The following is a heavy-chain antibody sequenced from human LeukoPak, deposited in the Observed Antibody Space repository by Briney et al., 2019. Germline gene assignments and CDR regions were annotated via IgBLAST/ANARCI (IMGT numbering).Heavy chain of an antibody. J-gene: IGHJ4*02. CDR1: GFTFSSSW. V-gene: IGHV3-74*01. Sequence: PGGSLRLSCAASGFTFSSSWMHWVRQAPGKGLVWVSRINDDGSTTTYADSVKGRFTISRDNAENSLYLQMSSLRAEDTAFYYCASFQTIAVAGRAIDYWGQGTLVTVSP. CDR3: ASFQTIAVAGRAIDY. D-gene: IGHD6-19*01. CDR2: INDDGSTT.